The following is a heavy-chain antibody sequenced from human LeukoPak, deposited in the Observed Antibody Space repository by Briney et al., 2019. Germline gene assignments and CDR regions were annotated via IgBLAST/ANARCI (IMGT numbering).Heavy chain of an antibody. CDR3: ARDRGGGHMDV. Sequence: GGSLRLSCAASGFTFSSYWMSWVRQAPGKGLEWVANIQQDGCEKYFVDSVKGRFTIYRDNAKNSLYLQMNSLRAGDKAVYYCARDRGGGHMDVWGKGTTVTISS. V-gene: IGHV3-7*01. CDR2: IQQDGCEK. CDR1: GFTFSSYW. J-gene: IGHJ6*03. D-gene: IGHD2-15*01.